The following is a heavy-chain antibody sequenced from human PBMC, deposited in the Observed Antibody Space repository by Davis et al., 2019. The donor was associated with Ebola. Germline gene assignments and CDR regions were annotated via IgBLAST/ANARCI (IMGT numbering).Heavy chain of an antibody. V-gene: IGHV3-30*03. CDR1: GFTFSSYG. J-gene: IGHJ6*02. Sequence: GESLKISCAASGFTFSSYGMHWVRQAPGKGLEWVAVISYDGSNKYYADSVKGRFTISRDNAKNTLYLQMNSLRAEDTAVYYCARDREYYDFWSGYYSYYYYGMDVWGQGTTVTVSS. D-gene: IGHD3-3*01. CDR2: ISYDGSNK. CDR3: ARDREYYDFWSGYYSYYYYGMDV.